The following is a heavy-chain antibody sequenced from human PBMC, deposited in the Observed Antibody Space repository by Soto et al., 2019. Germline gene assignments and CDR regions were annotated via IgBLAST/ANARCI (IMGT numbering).Heavy chain of an antibody. CDR1: GFTVSSHY. V-gene: IGHV3-53*01. J-gene: IGHJ6*02. D-gene: IGHD3-22*01. CDR3: ASHRGYYYYGMDV. Sequence: AGGSLRLSCAASGFTVSSHYMSWVRQAPGKGLEWVSVIYSGAGTYYADSVKGRFTISRDNSKNTLYLQMNSLRAEDTAVYYCASHRGYYYYGMDVWGQGTTVTVS. CDR2: IYSGAGT.